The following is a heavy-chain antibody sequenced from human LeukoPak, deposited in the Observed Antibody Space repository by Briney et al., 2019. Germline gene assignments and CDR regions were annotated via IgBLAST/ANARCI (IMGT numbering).Heavy chain of an antibody. V-gene: IGHV1-18*01. Sequence: ASVKVSCKASGYTFTSYRISWVRQAPGQGLEWMGWISANNGNTNYAQKLQGRVTMTTDTSTSTAYMELRSLRSDDTAVYYCARGEDSSGYLGHDCWGQGTLVTVSS. CDR3: ARGEDSSGYLGHDC. J-gene: IGHJ4*02. CDR2: ISANNGNT. CDR1: GYTFTSYR. D-gene: IGHD3-22*01.